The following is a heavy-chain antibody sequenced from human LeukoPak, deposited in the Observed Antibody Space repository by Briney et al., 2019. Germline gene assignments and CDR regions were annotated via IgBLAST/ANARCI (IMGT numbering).Heavy chain of an antibody. CDR3: ARRGVTGEYFDY. CDR2: FYYDGST. J-gene: IGHJ4*02. D-gene: IGHD4-11*01. CDR1: GGSLSSRSYY. Sequence: SETLSLTCAVSGGSLSSRSYYWGWIRQPPGKGLECIGSFYYDGSTYPNPSLKSRVTISVDTSKNQFSLKLSSVTAADTAVYYCARRGVTGEYFDYWGPGTLVTVSS. V-gene: IGHV4-39*01.